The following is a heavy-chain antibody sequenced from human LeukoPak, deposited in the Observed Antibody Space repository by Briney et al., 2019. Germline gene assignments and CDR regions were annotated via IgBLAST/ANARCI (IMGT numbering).Heavy chain of an antibody. V-gene: IGHV3-74*01. Sequence: GGSLRLSCAASGFTFSGHWMFWVRQAPGKGLVWVSSINIDGSGTSYTDSVKGRFTVSRDNTKNTLYLQMNSLRAEDTAVYYCSRARWYSSDYWGQGTLVTVSS. D-gene: IGHD5-24*01. CDR3: SRARWYSSDY. CDR2: INIDGSGT. J-gene: IGHJ4*02. CDR1: GFTFSGHW.